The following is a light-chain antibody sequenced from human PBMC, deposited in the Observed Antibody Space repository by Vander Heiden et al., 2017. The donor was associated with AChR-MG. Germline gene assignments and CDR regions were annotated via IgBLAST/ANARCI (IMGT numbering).Light chain of an antibody. CDR1: QGIYNY. J-gene: IGKJ4*01. CDR3: QHYYSNPLS. CDR2: AAS. Sequence: AIQMTQSPASFSASVGDRVTITCRASQGIYNYLAWYQQKPGKAPKLLTYAASTLQSGVPSRFSGSGSGTDFTLTISFLQSEDFATYYCQHYYSNPLSFGGGTKVEI. V-gene: IGKV1-8*01.